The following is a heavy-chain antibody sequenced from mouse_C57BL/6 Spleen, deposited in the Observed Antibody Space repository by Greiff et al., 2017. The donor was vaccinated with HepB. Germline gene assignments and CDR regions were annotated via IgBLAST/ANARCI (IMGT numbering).Heavy chain of an antibody. J-gene: IGHJ1*03. CDR3: ARQRYYGSSPSGGYFDV. CDR2: INPNYGTT. V-gene: IGHV1-39*01. CDR1: GYSFTDYN. Sequence: EVQLQQSGPELVKPGASVKISCKASGYSFTDYNMNWVKQSNGKSLEWIGVINPNYGTTSYNQKFKGKATLTVDQSSSTAYMQLNSLTSEDSAVYYCARQRYYGSSPSGGYFDVWGTGTTVTVSS. D-gene: IGHD1-1*01.